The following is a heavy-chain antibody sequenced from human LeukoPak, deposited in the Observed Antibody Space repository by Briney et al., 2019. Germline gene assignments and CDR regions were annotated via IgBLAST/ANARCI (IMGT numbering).Heavy chain of an antibody. V-gene: IGHV3-33*08. J-gene: IGHJ4*02. CDR1: GFKFDDYT. Sequence: GGSLRLSCAASGFKFDDYTMHWVRQAPGKGLEWVAFIRYDGSNKYYADSVKGRLTISRDNAKNSLYLQMNSLRAEDTAVYYCASEELWLDYWGQGTLVTVSS. D-gene: IGHD3-10*01. CDR2: IRYDGSNK. CDR3: ASEELWLDY.